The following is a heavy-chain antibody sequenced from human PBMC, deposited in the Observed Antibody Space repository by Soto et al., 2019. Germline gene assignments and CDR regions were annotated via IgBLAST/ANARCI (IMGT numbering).Heavy chain of an antibody. CDR2: IIPIFGTA. V-gene: IGHV1-69*06. Sequence: SVKVSCKASGGTFSSYAISWVRQAPGQGLEWMGGIIPIFGTAKYAQKFQGRVTITADKSTSTAYMELSSLGSEDTAVYYCARGSWLQSHYYYGMDVWGQGTTVTVSS. D-gene: IGHD1-26*01. CDR1: GGTFSSYA. CDR3: ARGSWLQSHYYYGMDV. J-gene: IGHJ6*02.